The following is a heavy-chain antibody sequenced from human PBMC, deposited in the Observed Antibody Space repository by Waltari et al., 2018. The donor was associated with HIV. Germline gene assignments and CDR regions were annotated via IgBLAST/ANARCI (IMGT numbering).Heavy chain of an antibody. V-gene: IGHV3-30*01. CDR2: ISDDGSNK. CDR1: GFTFSSYA. CDR3: ARGDITLTSSSLDQ. D-gene: IGHD3-16*01. Sequence: QVQLVESGGGVVQPGRSLRPSCAASGFTFSSYAMHWVRQAPGKGLEWLAVISDDGSNKYYADSVKGRFTISRDNSKNTLYLQMNSLRAEDTAIYYCARGDITLTSSSLDQWGQGSLVTVSS. J-gene: IGHJ4*02.